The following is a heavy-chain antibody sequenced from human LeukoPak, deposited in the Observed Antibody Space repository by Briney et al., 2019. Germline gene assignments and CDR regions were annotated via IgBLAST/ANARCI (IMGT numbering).Heavy chain of an antibody. D-gene: IGHD1-26*01. V-gene: IGHV3-30*02. CDR3: AKPSGSGVDY. Sequence: GRSLSLSCGASGFIFDTHDMHWVRQAPGKGLEWVAFIRSDGYHTYYADSVKGRFTITRDNSKNTLYLQMNSLRLEDMAVYYCAKPSGSGVDYWGRGTRVTVSS. CDR1: GFIFDTHD. J-gene: IGHJ4*02. CDR2: IRSDGYHT.